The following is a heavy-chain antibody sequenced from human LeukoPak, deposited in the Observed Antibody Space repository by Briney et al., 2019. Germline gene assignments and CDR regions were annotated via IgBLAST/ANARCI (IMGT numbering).Heavy chain of an antibody. V-gene: IGHV3-11*06. CDR3: ARAGYEALAY. CDR2: ISSSSSYT. CDR1: GCTFSDYY. D-gene: IGHD3-3*01. J-gene: IGHJ4*02. Sequence: GGSLRLSCAASGCTFSDYYLSWIRQAPGKGLEWVSYISSSSSYTNYADSVNGRFTISRDNAKNSLYLQMNSLRAEDTAVYYCARAGYEALAYWGQGSLVTVSS.